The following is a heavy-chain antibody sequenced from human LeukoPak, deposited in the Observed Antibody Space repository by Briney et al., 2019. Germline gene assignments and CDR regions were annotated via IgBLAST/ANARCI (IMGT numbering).Heavy chain of an antibody. V-gene: IGHV3-33*01. CDR3: ARDKNWFDP. J-gene: IGHJ5*02. CDR2: IWYDGSKK. CDR1: GFTFSSNG. Sequence: QPGGSLRLSCAASGFTFSSNGTHWVCQAQPKGLERVAVIWYDGSKKYYADSVKGRFTISRDNSKNTLYLQMNSLRAEDTAVYYCARDKNWFDPWGQGTLVTVSS.